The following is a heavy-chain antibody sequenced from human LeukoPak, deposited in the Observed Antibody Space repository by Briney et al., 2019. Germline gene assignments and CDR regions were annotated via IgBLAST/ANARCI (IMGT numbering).Heavy chain of an antibody. Sequence: GSLRLSCAASGFTFSSYAMHWVRQAPGKGLEWVAVISYDGSNKYYADSVKGRFTISRDNSKNTLYLQMNSLRAEDTAVYYCARPNSSGYYSLDYWGQGTLVTVSS. J-gene: IGHJ4*02. CDR1: GFTFSSYA. CDR2: ISYDGSNK. D-gene: IGHD3-22*01. V-gene: IGHV3-30*04. CDR3: ARPNSSGYYSLDY.